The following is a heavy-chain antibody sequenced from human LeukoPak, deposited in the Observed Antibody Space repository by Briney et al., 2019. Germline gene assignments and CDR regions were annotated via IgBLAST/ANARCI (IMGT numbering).Heavy chain of an antibody. D-gene: IGHD4-11*01. CDR1: GFTFSSYS. CDR3: AKDYSNYDDYYYYYYMDV. V-gene: IGHV3-21*04. J-gene: IGHJ6*03. CDR2: ISSSSYI. Sequence: GGSLRLSCAASGFTFSSYSMNWVRQAPGKGLEWVSSISSSSYIYYADPVKGRFTISRDNSKNTLYLQMNSLRAEDTAVYYCAKDYSNYDDYYYYYYMDVWGKGTTVTVSS.